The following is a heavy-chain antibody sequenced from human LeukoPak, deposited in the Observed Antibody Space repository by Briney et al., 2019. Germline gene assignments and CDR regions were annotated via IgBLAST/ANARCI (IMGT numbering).Heavy chain of an antibody. D-gene: IGHD2-2*01. CDR2: ISGSGGST. Sequence: PGGSLRLSCAASGFTFSSYAMSWVRQAPGKGLEWVSAISGSGGSTYYADSVKGRFTISRDNSKNTLYLQMNSLRAEDTAVYYCARDCLGYCSSTSCYCNYYYGMDVWGQGTTVTVSS. CDR3: ARDCLGYCSSTSCYCNYYYGMDV. CDR1: GFTFSSYA. J-gene: IGHJ6*02. V-gene: IGHV3-23*01.